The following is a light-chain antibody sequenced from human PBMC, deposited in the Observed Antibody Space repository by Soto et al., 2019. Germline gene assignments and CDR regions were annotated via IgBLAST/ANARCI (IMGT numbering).Light chain of an antibody. J-gene: IGKJ1*01. CDR1: QSFNSY. CDR3: HQNYSTPPLT. CDR2: AAS. Sequence: DIEMTQSPSSLSVSVGDRVTITCRASQSFNSYLTWYQQKPGKAPKLLIYAASSLQSGVPSRFSGSRSGTDFTLTISRLYPEDLATYYSHQNYSTPPLTFGQGTTVEIK. V-gene: IGKV1-39*01.